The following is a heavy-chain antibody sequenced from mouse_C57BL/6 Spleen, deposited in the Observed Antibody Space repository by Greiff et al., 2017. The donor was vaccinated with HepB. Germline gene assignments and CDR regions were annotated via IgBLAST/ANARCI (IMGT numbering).Heavy chain of an antibody. V-gene: IGHV10-1*01. CDR1: GFSFNTYA. J-gene: IGHJ1*03. CDR3: VRPDGSYWYFDV. CDR2: IRSKSNNYAT. Sequence: EVMLVESGGGLVQPKGSLKLSCAASGFSFNTYAMNWVRQAPGKGVEWVARIRSKSNNYATYYADSVKDRFTISRDDSESMLYLQMNNLKTEDTAMYYCVRPDGSYWYFDVWGTGTTVTVSS. D-gene: IGHD2-3*01.